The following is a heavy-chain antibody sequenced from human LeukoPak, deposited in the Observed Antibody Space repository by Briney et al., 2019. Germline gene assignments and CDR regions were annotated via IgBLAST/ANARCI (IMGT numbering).Heavy chain of an antibody. J-gene: IGHJ4*02. D-gene: IGHD3-10*01. CDR2: ISSSGSIV. CDR3: ARDFGYF. Sequence: GGSLRLSCAASGFTFSDYKMNWGREGPGKGLEWVSYISSSGSIVYYSDSVKGRVTISRDNAKNSLYLQMNSLRAEDTAVYYCARDFGYFWGQGTLVTVSS. V-gene: IGHV3-48*03. CDR1: GFTFSDYK.